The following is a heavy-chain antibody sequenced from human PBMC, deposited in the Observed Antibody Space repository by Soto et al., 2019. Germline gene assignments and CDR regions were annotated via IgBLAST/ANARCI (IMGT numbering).Heavy chain of an antibody. CDR3: ARLRGYGSGSYYKHYYYGMDV. Sequence: PSETLSLTCAVYGGSFSGYYWSWIRQPPGKXLEWIGEINHSGSTNYNPSLKSRVTISVDTSKNQFSLKLSSVTAADTAVYYCARLRGYGSGSYYKHYYYGMDVWGQGTTVTVSS. D-gene: IGHD3-10*01. CDR2: INHSGST. CDR1: GGSFSGYY. V-gene: IGHV4-34*01. J-gene: IGHJ6*02.